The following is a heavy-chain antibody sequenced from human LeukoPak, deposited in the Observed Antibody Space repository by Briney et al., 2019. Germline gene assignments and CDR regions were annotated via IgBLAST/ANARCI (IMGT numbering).Heavy chain of an antibody. V-gene: IGHV3-23*01. D-gene: IGHD3-3*01. CDR2: FSSSGANT. CDR1: KFIFSNYW. Sequence: GGSLRLSCAASKFIFSNYWMSWVRQAPGKGLEWVSTFSSSGANTYYADSVKGRFTISRDNSKNTLYLQMNSLRAEDTAVYYCATLGGYWGQGTLVTVSS. J-gene: IGHJ4*02. CDR3: ATLGGY.